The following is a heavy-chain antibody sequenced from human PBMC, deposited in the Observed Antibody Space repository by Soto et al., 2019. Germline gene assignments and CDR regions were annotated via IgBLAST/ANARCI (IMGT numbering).Heavy chain of an antibody. V-gene: IGHV4-39*01. CDR3: AGLGYTDAFDI. D-gene: IGHD1-1*01. J-gene: IGHJ3*02. CDR1: GGSISSSSYY. Sequence: SETLSLTCTVSGGSISSSSYYWGWIRQPPGKGLEWIGSIYYSGSTYYNPSLKSRVTISVDTSKNQFSLKLSSVTAADTAVYYCAGLGYTDAFDIRGQGTMVTVSS. CDR2: IYYSGST.